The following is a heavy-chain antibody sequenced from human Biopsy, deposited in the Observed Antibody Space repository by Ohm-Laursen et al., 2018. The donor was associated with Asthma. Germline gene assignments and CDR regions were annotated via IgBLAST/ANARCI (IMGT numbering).Heavy chain of an antibody. D-gene: IGHD2-2*01. CDR2: INSVFGTT. CDR1: GGTLNTYV. CDR3: ARKAGSCISRTCYSLDF. Sequence: SVKVSCKSLGGTLNTYVIGWVRQAPGQGLEWMGGINSVFGTTTYPQKFQDRVTITADDSTSTIYMELSSLRSEDTAVYYCARKAGSCISRTCYSLDFWGQGTLVTVSS. V-gene: IGHV1-69*13. J-gene: IGHJ4*02.